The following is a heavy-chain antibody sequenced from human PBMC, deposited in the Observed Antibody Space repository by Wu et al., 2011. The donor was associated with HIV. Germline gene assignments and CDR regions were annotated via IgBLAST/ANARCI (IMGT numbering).Heavy chain of an antibody. CDR3: ARVTGDLGWFDP. Sequence: QVQLVQSGAEVKKPGASVKVSCTASGYIFTDYYIHWVRQAPGQGLEWMGWINPNTGGTNYAQKFQGRVTMTRDTSISTAYMERSRLRFDDTAVYYCARVTGDLGWFDPWGQGTLVTVSS. V-gene: IGHV1-2*02. CDR1: GYIFTDYY. J-gene: IGHJ5*02. D-gene: IGHD7-27*01. CDR2: INPNTGGT.